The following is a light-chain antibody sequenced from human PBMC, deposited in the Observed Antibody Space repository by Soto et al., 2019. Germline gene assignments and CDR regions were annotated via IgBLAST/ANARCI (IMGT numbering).Light chain of an antibody. CDR1: QSVSSNY. Sequence: EIVLTQSPGTLSLSPGERATLSCRVSQSVSSNYLAWYQQKPGLAPRLLIYGASSRATGIPDRFSGSGSGTDFTLTISTLEPEDFAVYYCQHYGSSPPVTFGQGTKLEIK. J-gene: IGKJ2*01. CDR2: GAS. V-gene: IGKV3-20*01. CDR3: QHYGSSPPVT.